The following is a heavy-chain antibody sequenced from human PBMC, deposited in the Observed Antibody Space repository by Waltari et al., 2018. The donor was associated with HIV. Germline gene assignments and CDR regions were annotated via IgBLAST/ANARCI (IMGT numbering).Heavy chain of an antibody. V-gene: IGHV4-34*01. CDR1: GGSLSGYH. Sequence: VQVHQWGAGLLKPSETLSLTCAVYGGSLSGYHWNWIRQPPGKGLEWIGEINHSGITNYNPSLKSRVTISIDTSKNQFSLKLTPVTAADTAVYYCAISEAVAALIDYWGQGTLVTVSS. J-gene: IGHJ4*02. CDR3: AISEAVAALIDY. D-gene: IGHD6-13*01. CDR2: INHSGIT.